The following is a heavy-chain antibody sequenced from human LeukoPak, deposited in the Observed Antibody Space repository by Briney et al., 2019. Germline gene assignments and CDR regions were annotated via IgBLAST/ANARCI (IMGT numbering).Heavy chain of an antibody. CDR2: INWNGGST. D-gene: IGHD2-15*01. V-gene: IGHV3-20*04. CDR1: GFTFDDYG. Sequence: GGSLRLSCAASGFTFDDYGMSWVRQAPGKGLEWVSGINWNGGSTGYADSVKGRFTISRDNAKNSLYLQMNSLRAEDTAVYYCARDHPYCSGGSCYSGYYYDSSGPIDYWGQGTLVTVSS. J-gene: IGHJ4*02. CDR3: ARDHPYCSGGSCYSGYYYDSSGPIDY.